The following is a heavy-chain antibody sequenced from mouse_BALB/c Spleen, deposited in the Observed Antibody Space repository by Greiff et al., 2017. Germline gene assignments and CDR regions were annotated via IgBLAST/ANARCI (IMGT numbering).Heavy chain of an antibody. CDR1: GFTFSSYA. V-gene: IGHV5-6-5*01. D-gene: IGHD2-4*01. J-gene: IGHJ4*01. CDR2: ISSGGST. CDR3: ARGHDLGYAMDY. Sequence: EVNLVESGGGLVKPGGSLKLSCAASGFTFSSYAMSWVRQTPEKRLEWVASISSGGSTYYPDSVKGRFTISRDNARNILYLQMSSLRSEDTAMYYCARGHDLGYAMDYWGQGTSVTVSS.